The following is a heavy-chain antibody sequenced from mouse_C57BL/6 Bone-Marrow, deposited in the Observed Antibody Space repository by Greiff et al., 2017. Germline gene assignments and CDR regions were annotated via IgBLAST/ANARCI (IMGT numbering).Heavy chain of an antibody. Sequence: EVHLVESGGDLVKPGGSLKLSCAASGFTFSSYGMSWVRQTPDKRLEWVATISSGGSYTYYPDSVKGRFTISRDNAKNTLYLQMSSLKSDDTAMYYCARQHYLDYWGQGTTLTVSS. CDR1: GFTFSSYG. CDR3: ARQHYLDY. J-gene: IGHJ2*01. CDR2: ISSGGSYT. V-gene: IGHV5-6*01.